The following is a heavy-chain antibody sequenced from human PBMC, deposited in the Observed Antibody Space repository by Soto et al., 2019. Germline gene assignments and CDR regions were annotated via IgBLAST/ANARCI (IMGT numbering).Heavy chain of an antibody. Sequence: ETLSLSCAASGFTFSSYWMHWVRQVPGKGLVWVSRINGDGSTTNYADSVKGRFTISRDNAKNTLYLQMNTLRADDTALYYCVKSSTGTYGLFDYWGQGTLVTVSS. CDR1: GFTFSSYW. J-gene: IGHJ4*02. V-gene: IGHV3-74*01. CDR3: VKSSTGTYGLFDY. D-gene: IGHD3-10*01. CDR2: INGDGSTT.